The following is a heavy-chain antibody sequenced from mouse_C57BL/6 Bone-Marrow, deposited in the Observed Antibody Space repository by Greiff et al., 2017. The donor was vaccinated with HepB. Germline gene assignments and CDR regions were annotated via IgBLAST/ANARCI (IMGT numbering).Heavy chain of an antibody. V-gene: IGHV1-4*01. J-gene: IGHJ1*03. D-gene: IGHD2-14*01. CDR2: INPSSGYT. CDR1: GYTFTSYT. CDR3: ARLGTTGYFDV. Sequence: VQLQQSGAELARPGASVKMSCKASGYTFTSYTMHWVKQRPGQGLEWIGYINPSSGYTKYNQKFKDKATLTADKSSSTAYMQLISLTSEDSAVYYCARLGTTGYFDVWGTGTTVTVSS.